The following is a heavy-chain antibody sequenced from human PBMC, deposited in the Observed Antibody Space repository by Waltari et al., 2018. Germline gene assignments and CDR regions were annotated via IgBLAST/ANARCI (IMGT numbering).Heavy chain of an antibody. V-gene: IGHV4-59*02. CDR1: GGSVSGDY. Sequence: QVQLQESGPGLLNPSETLSLTCSVSGGSVSGDYLSWIRQPPGKGLEFSAYMSPSGALIKNPSLKSRVTIALDTSTNQFSLNLDSVTAADTAVYYCARQIGGRLLWDYWGQGTLVVVSS. CDR2: MSPSGAL. J-gene: IGHJ4*02. CDR3: ARQIGGRLLWDY. D-gene: IGHD2-21*02.